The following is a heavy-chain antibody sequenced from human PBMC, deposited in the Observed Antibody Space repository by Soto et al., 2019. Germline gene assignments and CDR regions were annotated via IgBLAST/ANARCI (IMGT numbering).Heavy chain of an antibody. J-gene: IGHJ6*03. V-gene: IGHV4-59*01. Sequence: SETLSLTCTVSGGSISSYYWSWIRQPPGKGLEWIGYIYYSGSTNYNPSLKSRVTISVDTSKNQFSLKLSSVTAADTAVYYCTTVCHGDYCYYKAVWAQGTSVPVSS. CDR1: GGSISSYY. CDR2: IYYSGST. D-gene: IGHD4-17*01. CDR3: TTVCHGDYCYYKAV.